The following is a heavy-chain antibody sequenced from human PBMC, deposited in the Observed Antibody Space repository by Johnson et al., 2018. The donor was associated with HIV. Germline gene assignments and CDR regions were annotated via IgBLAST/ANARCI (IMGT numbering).Heavy chain of an antibody. Sequence: QVQLVESGGGVVQPGRSLRLSCAASGFTFSNYVMHWVRQPPGKGLEWVALVSYDGSNKYYGDSVKGRFSIARDNSKNTMYLQMDTLRDEDTALYYCARQRGIVSRRGGPFDMWGQGTMVTVSS. CDR2: VSYDGSNK. CDR1: GFTFSNYV. D-gene: IGHD2/OR15-2a*01. J-gene: IGHJ3*02. V-gene: IGHV3-30-3*01. CDR3: ARQRGIVSRRGGPFDM.